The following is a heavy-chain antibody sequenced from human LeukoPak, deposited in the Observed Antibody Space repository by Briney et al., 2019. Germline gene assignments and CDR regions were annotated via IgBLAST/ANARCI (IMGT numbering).Heavy chain of an antibody. CDR1: GGSFSGYY. CDR2: INHSGST. D-gene: IGHD6-13*01. J-gene: IGHJ4*02. V-gene: IGHV4-34*01. CDR3: ARVSPGSSWSYYFDY. Sequence: PSETLSLTCAVYGGSFSGYYWSWIRQPPGKGLEWIGEINHSGSTNYNPSLKSRVTISVDTSKNQFSLKLSSVTAADTAVYYCARVSPGSSWSYYFDYWGQGTLVTVSS.